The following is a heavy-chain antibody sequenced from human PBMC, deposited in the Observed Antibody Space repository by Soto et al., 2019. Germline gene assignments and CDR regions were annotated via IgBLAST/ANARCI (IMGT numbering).Heavy chain of an antibody. CDR1: GGSISNYY. CDR2: IDTSGST. Sequence: KPSETLSLTCTVSGGSISNYYCNWIRQPAGKGLEWIGRIDTSGSTNYSPSLKSRVTMSVDTSKQEFSLKLSSVTAADTALYYCARGGQDFWSGPFDYWGRGALVTVSS. V-gene: IGHV4-4*07. D-gene: IGHD3-3*01. J-gene: IGHJ4*02. CDR3: ARGGQDFWSGPFDY.